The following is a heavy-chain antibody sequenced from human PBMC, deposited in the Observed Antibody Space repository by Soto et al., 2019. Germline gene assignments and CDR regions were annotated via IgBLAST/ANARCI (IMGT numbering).Heavy chain of an antibody. D-gene: IGHD3-22*01. CDR3: ARTRGYYDSSGRFDY. CDR2: IYYSGST. J-gene: IGHJ4*02. V-gene: IGHV4-31*03. CDR1: GGSISSGGYY. Sequence: SETLSLTCTVSGGSISSGGYYWSWIRQHPGKGLEWIGYIYYSGSTYYNPSLKSRVTISVDTSKNQFSLKLSSVTAADTAVYYCARTRGYYDSSGRFDYWGQGTLVTVSS.